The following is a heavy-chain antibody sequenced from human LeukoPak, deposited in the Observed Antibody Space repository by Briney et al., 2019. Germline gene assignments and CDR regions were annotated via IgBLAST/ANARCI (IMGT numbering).Heavy chain of an antibody. CDR1: GDSVSSNSAL. D-gene: IGHD1-1*01. Sequence: SQTLSLTCAISGDSVSSNSALWNWIRQSPSRGLEWLGRTYYRSKRHNDYAVSVKSRITINADTYKTQFSLQLNSVTPEDTAVYYCANSKPMWNDAFDIWGQGTMVTVSS. CDR2: TYYRSKRHN. CDR3: ANSKPMWNDAFDI. J-gene: IGHJ3*02. V-gene: IGHV6-1*01.